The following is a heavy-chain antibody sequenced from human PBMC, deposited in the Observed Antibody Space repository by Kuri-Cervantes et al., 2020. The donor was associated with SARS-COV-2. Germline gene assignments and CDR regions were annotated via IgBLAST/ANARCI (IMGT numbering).Heavy chain of an antibody. CDR3: ARGGYSSSWYSDY. CDR1: GFTFSSYS. D-gene: IGHD6-13*01. J-gene: IGHJ4*02. V-gene: IGHV3-21*01. Sequence: GGSLRLSCAASGFTFSSYSMNWVRQAPGKGLEWVSSISSSSSYIYYADSVKGRFTISRDNAKNSLYLQMNSLRAEDTAMYYCARGGYSSSWYSDYWGQGTLVTVSS. CDR2: ISSSSSYI.